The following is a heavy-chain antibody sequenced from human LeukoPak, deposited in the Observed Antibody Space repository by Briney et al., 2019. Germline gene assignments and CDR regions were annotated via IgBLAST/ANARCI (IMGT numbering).Heavy chain of an antibody. CDR3: ARDGRFGEIRYYYYGMDV. CDR2: INSDGSST. J-gene: IGHJ6*02. CDR1: GFTFSSYW. D-gene: IGHD3-10*01. Sequence: PGGSLRLSCAASGFTFSSYWMHWVRQAPGKGLVWVSRINSDGSSTSYADSVKGRFTISRDNAKNTLYLQMNSLRAEDTAVYYCARDGRFGEIRYYYYGMDVWGQGTTVTVSS. V-gene: IGHV3-74*01.